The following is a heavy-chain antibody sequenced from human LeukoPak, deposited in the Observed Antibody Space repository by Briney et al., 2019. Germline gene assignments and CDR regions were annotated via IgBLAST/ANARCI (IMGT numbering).Heavy chain of an antibody. D-gene: IGHD5-18*01. J-gene: IGHJ4*02. Sequence: PSETLSLTCAVYGXSFSGYYGSWIRQPPGKGREGIGEINNSGSTNYNPSLKSGGTISVDTSKNQFSLKLRSVTAADTAVHYCARGFRRGYSYDRRGYYFDFWGQGTLVTVSS. CDR2: INNSGST. CDR1: GXSFSGYY. V-gene: IGHV4-34*01. CDR3: ARGFRRGYSYDRRGYYFDF.